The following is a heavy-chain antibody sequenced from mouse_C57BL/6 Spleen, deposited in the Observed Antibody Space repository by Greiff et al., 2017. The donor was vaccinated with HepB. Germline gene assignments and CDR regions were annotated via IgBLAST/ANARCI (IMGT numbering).Heavy chain of an antibody. D-gene: IGHD1-1*01. Sequence: VQLVESGAELVKPGASVKMSCKASGYTFTSYWITWVKQRPGQGLEWIGDIYPGSGSTNYNEKFKSKATLTVDTSSSTAYMQLSSLTSEDSAVYYCASGGYGSHYWGQGTTLTVSS. J-gene: IGHJ2*01. V-gene: IGHV1-55*01. CDR1: GYTFTSYW. CDR3: ASGGYGSHY. CDR2: IYPGSGST.